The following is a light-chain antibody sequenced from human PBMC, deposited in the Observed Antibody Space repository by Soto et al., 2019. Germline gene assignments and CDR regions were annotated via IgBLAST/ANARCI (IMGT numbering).Light chain of an antibody. J-gene: IGKJ5*01. CDR2: GAS. CDR1: QSVSSD. CDR3: QQYNDWPRT. Sequence: EIVMTQSPATLSVSAGERATLSCRASQSVSSDLAWYHQKPGQAPRLLIYGASTRATGIPARFSGSGSGTEFTLPISSLQSEDFAVYYCQQYNDWPRTFGQGTRLEIK. V-gene: IGKV3-15*01.